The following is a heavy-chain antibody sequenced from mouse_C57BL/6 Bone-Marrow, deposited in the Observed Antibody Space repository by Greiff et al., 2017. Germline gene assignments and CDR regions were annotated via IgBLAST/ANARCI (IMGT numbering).Heavy chain of an antibody. CDR1: GISITTGNYR. J-gene: IGHJ1*03. CDR2: IYYSGTI. V-gene: IGHV3-5*01. D-gene: IGHD1-1*01. Sequence: EVMLVESGPGLVKPSQTVFLTCTVTGISITTGNYRWSWIRQFPGNKLEWIGYIYYSGTITYNPSLTSRTTITRDTPKNQFFLEMNSLTAEDTATYYCARDRYYGSSYWYFDVWGTGTTVTVSS. CDR3: ARDRYYGSSYWYFDV.